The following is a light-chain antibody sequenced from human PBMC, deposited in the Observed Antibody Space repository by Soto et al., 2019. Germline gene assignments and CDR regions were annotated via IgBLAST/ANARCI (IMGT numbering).Light chain of an antibody. CDR1: QGITKY. V-gene: IGKV1-9*01. CDR2: GAS. J-gene: IGKJ1*01. CDR3: QQLQHFPRM. Sequence: DIPLTKSPSFLSSSVGDRVTITCRASQGITKYLAWYQQRPGKAPNLLIHGASTLQSGVPSRFIGSGSGTEFTLTISSLQPADFATSYFQQLQHFPRMLGQGTKLDIK.